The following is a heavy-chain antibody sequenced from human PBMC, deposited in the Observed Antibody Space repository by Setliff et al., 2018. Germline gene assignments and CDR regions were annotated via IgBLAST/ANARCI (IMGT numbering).Heavy chain of an antibody. J-gene: IGHJ4*02. CDR1: GYSFITYW. D-gene: IGHD2-8*02. V-gene: IGHV5-51*01. CDR3: ARDFRTRVQGYFDF. CDR2: IYPGDSDT. Sequence: RGESLKISCTGSGYSFITYWIGWVRQMPGKGLEWMGIIYPGDSDTRYSPSFQGQVTISADKSITTAYLQWSSLKAPDTAIYYCARDFRTRVQGYFDFWGQGTLVTVSS.